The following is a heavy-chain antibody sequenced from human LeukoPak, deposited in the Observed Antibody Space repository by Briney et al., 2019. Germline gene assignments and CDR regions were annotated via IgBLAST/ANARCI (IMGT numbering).Heavy chain of an antibody. V-gene: IGHV3-7*01. CDR3: ARDASSWYMDY. D-gene: IGHD6-13*01. J-gene: IGHJ4*02. Sequence: SGGSLRLSCAASGFTFSSYWMSWVRQAPGKGLEWVANIKNDGSEGYYVDSVRGRFTISRENAKNSIYLQISSLRVDDAAVYFCARDASSWYMDYWGQGTLVTVSS. CDR1: GFTFSSYW. CDR2: IKNDGSEG.